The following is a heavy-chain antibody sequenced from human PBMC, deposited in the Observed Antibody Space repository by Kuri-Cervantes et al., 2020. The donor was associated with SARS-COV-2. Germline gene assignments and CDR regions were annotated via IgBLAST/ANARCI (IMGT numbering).Heavy chain of an antibody. D-gene: IGHD3-16*02. CDR2: IYYSGST. Sequence: SETLSLTCTVSGGSISSHYWSWIRQPPGKGLEWIGYIYYSGSTYYNPSLRSRVTISVDTSKNQFSLKLSSVTAADTAVYYCARDAEVTTFGGVIVRYAFDIWGQGTMVTVSS. CDR1: GGSISSHY. CDR3: ARDAEVTTFGGVIVRYAFDI. V-gene: IGHV4-30-4*08. J-gene: IGHJ3*02.